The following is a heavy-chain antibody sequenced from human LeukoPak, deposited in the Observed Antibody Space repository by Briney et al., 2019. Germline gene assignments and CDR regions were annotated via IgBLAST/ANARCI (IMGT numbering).Heavy chain of an antibody. CDR1: GYTFTSYY. CDR2: INPNGGST. V-gene: IGHV1-46*01. CDR3: VRDGCSGGSCPFRG. Sequence: ASVKVSCKASGYTFTSYYIHWVRQAPGQGLEWMGLINPNGGSTNNAQEFQGRVTMTRDTSTSTVYMELNSLRSEDTAVYYCVRDGCSGGSCPFRGWGQGTLVIVSS. J-gene: IGHJ4*02. D-gene: IGHD2-15*01.